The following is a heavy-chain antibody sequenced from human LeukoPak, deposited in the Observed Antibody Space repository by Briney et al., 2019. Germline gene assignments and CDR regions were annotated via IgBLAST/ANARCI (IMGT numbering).Heavy chain of an antibody. J-gene: IGHJ4*02. Sequence: PGGSLILSCAASGFTFSSYAMSWVRQAPGGGLEWVSAISGSGGSTYYADSVKGRFTISRDNSKNTLYLQMNSLRAEDTAVYYCASFEESLLYYFDYWGQGTLVTVSS. CDR3: ASFEESLLYYFDY. CDR2: ISGSGGST. D-gene: IGHD3-9*01. V-gene: IGHV3-23*01. CDR1: GFTFSSYA.